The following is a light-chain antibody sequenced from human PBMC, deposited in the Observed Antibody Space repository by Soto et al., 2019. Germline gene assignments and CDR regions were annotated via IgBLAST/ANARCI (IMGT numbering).Light chain of an antibody. J-gene: IGKJ2*01. Sequence: DILMTQSPSSLSASVGDRVTITCRASQTISTYLNWYQQKPGKAPRLLIYDASSLLSGVPSRFSGSGSGTDFTLNIASLQPEDFSTYYCHPSYSTPYTFGQGTKVEI. CDR1: QTISTY. CDR3: HPSYSTPYT. V-gene: IGKV1-39*01. CDR2: DAS.